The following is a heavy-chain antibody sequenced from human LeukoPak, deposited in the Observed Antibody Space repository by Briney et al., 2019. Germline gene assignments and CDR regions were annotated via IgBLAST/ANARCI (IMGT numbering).Heavy chain of an antibody. V-gene: IGHV3-64D*06. Sequence: GGSLRLSCSASGFTFSTYAMHWVRQAPGKGLKFVSALSSNGGSTYYADSVKGRFTNSRDNSKNTLYLQMSSLRVEDTAVYYCVAHSNYYGSGSYPVWGQGTLVTVSS. CDR1: GFTFSTYA. CDR3: VAHSNYYGSGSYPV. CDR2: LSSNGGST. D-gene: IGHD3-10*01. J-gene: IGHJ4*02.